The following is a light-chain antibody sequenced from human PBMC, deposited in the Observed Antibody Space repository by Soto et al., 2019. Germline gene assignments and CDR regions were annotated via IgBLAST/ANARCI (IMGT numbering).Light chain of an antibody. V-gene: IGLV2-18*02. CDR1: ISDVGSHNG. CDR3: SSYTTSSTFV. J-gene: IGLJ1*01. Sequence: QSVLTQPPSVSGSPGQSVTISCTGTISDVGSHNGVSWYQQPPGTAPKLMIYEVTNRPSGVPDRFSGSKSGNTASLTISGLQAEDEADYYCSSYTTSSTFVFGTGTKVTVL. CDR2: EVT.